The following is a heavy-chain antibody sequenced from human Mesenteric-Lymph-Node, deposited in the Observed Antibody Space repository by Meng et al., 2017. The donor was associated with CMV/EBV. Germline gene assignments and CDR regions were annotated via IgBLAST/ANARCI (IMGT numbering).Heavy chain of an antibody. CDR2: ISSTSSYI. CDR1: GFAFDTYS. J-gene: IGHJ4*02. CDR3: VRDNKDLLLDN. V-gene: IGHV3-21*01. D-gene: IGHD2/OR15-2a*01. Sequence: GESLKISCAASGFAFDTYSMNWVRQAPGKGLEWVSSISSTSSYIYQPDSVKGRFTISIDNARNSLYLQMTSLRAEDTAVYYCVRDNKDLLLDNWGQGTLVTVSS.